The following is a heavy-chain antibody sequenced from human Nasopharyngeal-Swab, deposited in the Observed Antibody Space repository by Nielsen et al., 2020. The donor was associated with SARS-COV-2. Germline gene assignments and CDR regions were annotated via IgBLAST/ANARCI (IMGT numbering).Heavy chain of an antibody. V-gene: IGHV4-4*02. Sequence: VRQAPGKGLEWIGEIYHSGSTNYNPSLKSRVTISVDTSKNQFSLKLSSVTAADTAVYYCARASVVPAAMDYYYYMDVWGKGTTVTVSS. CDR3: ARASVVPAAMDYYYYMDV. CDR2: IYHSGST. D-gene: IGHD2-2*01. J-gene: IGHJ6*03.